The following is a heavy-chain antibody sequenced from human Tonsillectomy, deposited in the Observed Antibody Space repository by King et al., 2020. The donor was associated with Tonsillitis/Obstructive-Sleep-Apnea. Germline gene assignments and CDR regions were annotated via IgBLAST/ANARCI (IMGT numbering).Heavy chain of an antibody. D-gene: IGHD1-1*01. CDR2: IWYDGSNK. Sequence: VQLVESGGGVVQPGRSLRLSCAASGFTFSSYGMHWVRQAPGKGLEWVAVIWYDGSNKYYADSVKGRFTISRDNSKNTLYLQMNSLRAEDTAVYYCARVGGVGSGFWNEERLLDYWGQGTLVTVSS. V-gene: IGHV3-33*01. CDR3: ARVGGVGSGFWNEERLLDY. CDR1: GFTFSSYG. J-gene: IGHJ4*02.